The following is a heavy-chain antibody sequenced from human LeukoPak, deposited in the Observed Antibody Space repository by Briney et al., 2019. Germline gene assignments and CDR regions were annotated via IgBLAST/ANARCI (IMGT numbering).Heavy chain of an antibody. CDR3: ARAVPAAGKRAIRRGNWFDP. CDR1: GYTFTSYD. D-gene: IGHD6-13*01. Sequence: GASVKVSCKASGYTFTSYDINWVPQATGQGLEWMGWMNPNSGNTGYAQKFQGRVTMTRNTSISTAYMELSSLRSEDTAVYYCARAVPAAGKRAIRRGNWFDPWGQGTLVTVSS. V-gene: IGHV1-8*01. CDR2: MNPNSGNT. J-gene: IGHJ5*02.